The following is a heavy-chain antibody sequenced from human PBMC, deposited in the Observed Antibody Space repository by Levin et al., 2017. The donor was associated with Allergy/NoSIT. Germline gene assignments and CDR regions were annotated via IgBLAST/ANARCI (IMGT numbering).Heavy chain of an antibody. CDR3: AISGYHPGLGWFDP. J-gene: IGHJ5*02. V-gene: IGHV4-30-4*01. CDR1: GGSINNGDYF. CDR2: IYHRGFT. D-gene: IGHD3-22*01. Sequence: PSETLSLTCTVSGGSINNGDYFWSWIRQSPGRGLECLGSIYHRGFTYYNPSLESRVSISFDTANNQFFLRLTSLTAADSGMYYCAISGYHPGLGWFDPWGQGIPVTVSS.